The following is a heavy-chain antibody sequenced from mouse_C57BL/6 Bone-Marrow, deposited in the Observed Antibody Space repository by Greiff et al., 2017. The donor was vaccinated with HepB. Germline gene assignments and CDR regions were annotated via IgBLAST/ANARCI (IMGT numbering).Heavy chain of an antibody. CDR2: IHPNSGST. Sequence: QVQLPQPGAELVKPGASVKLSCKASGYTFTSYWMHWVKQRPGQGLEWIGMIHPNSGSTNYNEKFKSKATLTVDKSSSTAYMQLSSLTSEDSAVYYRASDDYPAWFAYWGQETLVTVSA. V-gene: IGHV1-64*01. J-gene: IGHJ3*01. CDR3: ASDDYPAWFAY. D-gene: IGHD2-13*01. CDR1: GYTFTSYW.